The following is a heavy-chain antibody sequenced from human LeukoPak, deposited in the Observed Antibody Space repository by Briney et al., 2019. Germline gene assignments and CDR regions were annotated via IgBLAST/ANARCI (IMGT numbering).Heavy chain of an antibody. Sequence: SETLSLTCTVSGGSISSYYWSWIRQPPGKGLEWIGYIYYSGSTNYNPSLKSRVTISVDTSKNQFSLKLSSVTAADAAVYYCARSVNWFDPWGQGTLVTVSS. CDR1: GGSISSYY. CDR3: ARSVNWFDP. J-gene: IGHJ5*02. CDR2: IYYSGST. V-gene: IGHV4-59*08.